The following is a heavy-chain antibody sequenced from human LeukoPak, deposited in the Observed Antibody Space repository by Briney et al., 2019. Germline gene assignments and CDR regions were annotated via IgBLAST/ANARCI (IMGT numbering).Heavy chain of an antibody. CDR1: AFTFSSYW. CDR3: ARRGSSGYYYYY. D-gene: IGHD3-22*01. V-gene: IGHV3-7*01. J-gene: IGHJ4*02. Sequence: GGSLRLSCAASAFTFSSYWMSWVRQAPGKGLEWLANIKQDGSEKYYVDSVKGRFTISRDNAKNSLYLQMNSLRAEDTAVYYCARRGSSGYYYYYWGQGSLVTVSS. CDR2: IKQDGSEK.